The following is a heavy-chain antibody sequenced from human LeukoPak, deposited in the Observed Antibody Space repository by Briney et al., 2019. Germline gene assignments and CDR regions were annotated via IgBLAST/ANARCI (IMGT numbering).Heavy chain of an antibody. CDR3: AKCRYYYDSPDWFDP. J-gene: IGHJ5*02. Sequence: GGSLRLSCAASGLTFSSYAMSWVRQAPGKGLEWVSSISGSGGSTNYADSVKGGFTISRDNSKNTLYLQMNSLRAEDTAVYYCAKCRYYYDSPDWFDPWGQGTLVIVSS. V-gene: IGHV3-23*01. CDR2: ISGSGGST. CDR1: GLTFSSYA. D-gene: IGHD3-22*01.